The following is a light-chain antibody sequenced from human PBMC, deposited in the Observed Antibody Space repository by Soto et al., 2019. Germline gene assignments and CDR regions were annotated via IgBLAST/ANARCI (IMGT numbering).Light chain of an antibody. J-gene: IGKJ1*01. CDR2: DAS. CDR3: QQYNTWPRT. Sequence: ETMMTQSPDTLSVSLGERATLSCRASQSLRSSLAWYQQKPGQAPRLLIYDASTTATCIPARVRGSGSGTDFTLTIRGLQSADVAFYSCQQYNTWPRTFDQGTKVEVK. CDR1: QSLRSS. V-gene: IGKV3-15*01.